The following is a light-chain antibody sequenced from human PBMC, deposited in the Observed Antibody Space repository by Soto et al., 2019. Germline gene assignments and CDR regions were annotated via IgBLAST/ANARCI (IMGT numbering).Light chain of an antibody. Sequence: QSVLTQPASVPGSPGQSITISCTGTSSDVGGYNYVSWYQQHPGKAPKLMIYDVSNRPSGFSNRFSGSKSGNTASLTISGLQAEDEADYYCSSYTSSSTLVFGTGTKLTVL. V-gene: IGLV2-14*01. J-gene: IGLJ1*01. CDR2: DVS. CDR3: SSYTSSSTLV. CDR1: SSDVGGYNY.